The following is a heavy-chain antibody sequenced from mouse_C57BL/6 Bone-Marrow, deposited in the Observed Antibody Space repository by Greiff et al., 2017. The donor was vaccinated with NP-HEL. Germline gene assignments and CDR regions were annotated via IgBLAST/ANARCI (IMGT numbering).Heavy chain of an antibody. CDR2: ISNGGGST. J-gene: IGHJ2*01. CDR1: GFTFSDYY. CDR3: ARHPPYYGSSSYFDY. D-gene: IGHD1-1*01. Sequence: EVQRVESGGGLVQPGGSLKLSCAASGFTFSDYYMYWVRQTPEKRLEWVAYISNGGGSTYYPDTVKGRFTISRDNAKNTLYLQMSRLKSEDTAMYYCARHPPYYGSSSYFDYWGQGTTLTVSS. V-gene: IGHV5-12*01.